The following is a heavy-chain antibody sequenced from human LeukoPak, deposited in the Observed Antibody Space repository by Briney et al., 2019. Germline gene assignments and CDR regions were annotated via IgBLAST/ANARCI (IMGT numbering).Heavy chain of an antibody. D-gene: IGHD3-22*01. CDR3: ARGSFDSSGYYVFDY. CDR1: GDSITRNY. Sequence: PSETLSVTCTVSGDSITRNYWSWIRQPAGKGLEWIGRMYNSGNTNYSPSLESRVTMSTDTSKNQFSLKLSSVTAADTAVYYCARGSFDSSGYYVFDYWGQGTLVTVSS. J-gene: IGHJ4*02. CDR2: MYNSGNT. V-gene: IGHV4-4*07.